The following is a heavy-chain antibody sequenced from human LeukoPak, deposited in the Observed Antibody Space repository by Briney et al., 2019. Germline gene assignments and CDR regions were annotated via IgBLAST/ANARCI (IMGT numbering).Heavy chain of an antibody. CDR3: ARVAGLGMNEYLLH. J-gene: IGHJ1*01. CDR1: GLTFNRSW. V-gene: IGHV3-74*01. D-gene: IGHD3-16*01. Sequence: PGGSLRLSCAASGLTFNRSWIHWVRQRPGKGLEWVSRINNDGSGTSYAGSVRGRPTIHRDNPKNTLYLKMNSLRADDTAVYFCARVAGLGMNEYLLHWGQGALVTVSS. CDR2: INNDGSGT.